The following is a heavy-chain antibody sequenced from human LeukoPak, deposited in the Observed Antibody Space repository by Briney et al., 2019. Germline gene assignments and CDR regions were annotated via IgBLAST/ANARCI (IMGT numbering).Heavy chain of an antibody. V-gene: IGHV4-59*08. CDR1: GGSVSGYY. Sequence: KPAETPSLTRTGSGGSVSGYYWSWIPEPPGKGLEWIAYIYYSGSTHYNPCHKARVTISVDTSKNQFSLRLSSVTAADTAVYYCARRARWAQDFDYWGQGTLDPVSS. CDR3: ARRARWAQDFDY. J-gene: IGHJ4*02. D-gene: IGHD5-24*01. CDR2: IYYSGST.